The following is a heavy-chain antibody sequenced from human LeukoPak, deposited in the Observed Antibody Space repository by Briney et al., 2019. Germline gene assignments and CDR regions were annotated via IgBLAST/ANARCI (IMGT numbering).Heavy chain of an antibody. CDR3: AKASAMIAVVGFDY. CDR1: GFTFSSYA. CDR2: ISGSGGST. Sequence: GGSLRLSCAASGFTFSSYAMSWVRQAPGKGLEWVSAISGSGGSTFYADSVKGRFTISRDNSNTLYLQMNSLRAEDTAVYYCAKASAMIAVVGFDYWGQGTLVTVSS. D-gene: IGHD3-22*01. J-gene: IGHJ4*02. V-gene: IGHV3-23*01.